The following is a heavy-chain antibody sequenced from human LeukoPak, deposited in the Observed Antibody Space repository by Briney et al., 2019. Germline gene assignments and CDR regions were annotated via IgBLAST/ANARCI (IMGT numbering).Heavy chain of an antibody. V-gene: IGHV4-39*01. D-gene: IGHD3-16*02. CDR3: ARLAYYDYVWGSYRPYFDY. CDR1: GGSIRSSSYY. J-gene: IGHJ4*02. Sequence: PSETLSLTCTVSGGSIRSSSYYWGWIRQPPGKGLEWIGSIYYSGSTYYNPSLKSRVTISVDTSKNQFSLKLSSVTAADTAVYYCARLAYYDYVWGSYRPYFDYWGQGTLVTVSS. CDR2: IYYSGST.